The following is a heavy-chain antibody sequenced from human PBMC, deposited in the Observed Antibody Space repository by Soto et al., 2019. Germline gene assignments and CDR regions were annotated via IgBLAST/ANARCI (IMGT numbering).Heavy chain of an antibody. CDR3: ARDSGSYYLLLDY. J-gene: IGHJ4*02. V-gene: IGHV1-69*01. Sequence: QVQLVQSGAEVKKPGSSVKVSCKASGGTFSSSGISWVRQAPGQGLEWMGGIMPIFGTANYAQKFQGRVTITADESTSTDYMELSSLRSEDTAVYYCARDSGSYYLLLDYWGQGTLVTVSS. D-gene: IGHD1-26*01. CDR1: GGTFSSSG. CDR2: IMPIFGTA.